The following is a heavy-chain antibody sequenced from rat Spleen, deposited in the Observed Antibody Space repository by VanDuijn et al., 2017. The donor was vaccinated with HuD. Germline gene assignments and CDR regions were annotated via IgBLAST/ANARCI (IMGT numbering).Heavy chain of an antibody. CDR1: GFTFSDYY. D-gene: IGHD5-1*01. CDR3: VRLLGAPDWYFDF. Sequence: EVQLMESGGGLVQPGRSLKLSCAASGFTFSDYYMAWVRQAPTKGLEWVASISYDGGSTYYRDSVKGRFTISRDNAKSSLYLQMDSLRSEDTATYYCVRLLGAPDWYFDFWGPGTMVTVSS. CDR2: ISYDGGST. J-gene: IGHJ1*01. V-gene: IGHV5-20*01.